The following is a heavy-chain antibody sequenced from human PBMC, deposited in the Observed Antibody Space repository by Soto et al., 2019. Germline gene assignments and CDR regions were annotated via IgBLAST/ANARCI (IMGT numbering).Heavy chain of an antibody. V-gene: IGHV3-30-3*01. Sequence: QVQLAESGGGVVQPGRSLRLSCAASGFTFSSYAMHWVRQAPGKGLEWVAVISYDGSNKYYADSVKGRFTISRDNSKNTLYLQMNSLRAEDTAVYYGAKDFYDSSGYLFDYWGQGTLVTVSS. CDR1: GFTFSSYA. J-gene: IGHJ4*02. CDR3: AKDFYDSSGYLFDY. CDR2: ISYDGSNK. D-gene: IGHD3-22*01.